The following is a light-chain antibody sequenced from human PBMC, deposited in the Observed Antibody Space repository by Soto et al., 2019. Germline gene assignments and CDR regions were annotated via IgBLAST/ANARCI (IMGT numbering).Light chain of an antibody. CDR3: QQSYSTPWT. Sequence: EIVLTQSPGTLSLSPGERATLSCRASQSVYNSYLAWYQQKSGQAPRLLIYGASRRATGIPDRFSGSGSGTEFTLTISSLQPADFATYYCQQSYSTPWTFGQGTKVEI. CDR2: GAS. CDR1: QSVYNSY. V-gene: IGKV3-20*01. J-gene: IGKJ1*01.